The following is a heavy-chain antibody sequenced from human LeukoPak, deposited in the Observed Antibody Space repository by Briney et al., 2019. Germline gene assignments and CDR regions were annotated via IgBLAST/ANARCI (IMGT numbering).Heavy chain of an antibody. D-gene: IGHD2-15*01. CDR3: AGDFSLSRSSDY. J-gene: IGHJ4*02. CDR2: ITGSSDFM. V-gene: IGHV3-21*06. CDR1: GFTFSRYW. Sequence: KPGGSLRLSCAASGFTFSRYWMHWVRQAPGKGLEWVSSITGSSDFMSYADSVKGRFTISRDNARNSLYLQLNSLRAEDTAVYYCAGDFSLSRSSDYWGQGTLVTVSS.